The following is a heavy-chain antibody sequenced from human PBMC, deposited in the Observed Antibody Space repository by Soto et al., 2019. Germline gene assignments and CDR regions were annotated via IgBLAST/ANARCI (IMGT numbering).Heavy chain of an antibody. Sequence: SVKVSCKASGGTFSSYAISWVRQAPGQGLEWMGGIIPIFGTANYAQKFQGRVTITADESTSTAYMELSSLRSEDTAVYYCARVKTIVEVTATTEYYFDYWGQGTLVTVSS. J-gene: IGHJ4*02. V-gene: IGHV1-69*13. CDR2: IIPIFGTA. CDR3: ARVKTIVEVTATTEYYFDY. CDR1: GGTFSSYA. D-gene: IGHD2-21*02.